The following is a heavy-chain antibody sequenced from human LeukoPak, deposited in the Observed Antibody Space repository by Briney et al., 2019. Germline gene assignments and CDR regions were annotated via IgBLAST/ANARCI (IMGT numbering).Heavy chain of an antibody. CDR1: GGSISSYY. CDR3: ARRDLKGETFDY. J-gene: IGHJ4*02. D-gene: IGHD3-16*01. CDR2: IYYSGST. V-gene: IGHV4-59*01. Sequence: SETLSLTCTVSGGSISSYYWSWIRQPPGKGLEWIGYIYYSGSTNYNPSLKSRVTISVDTSKNQFSLKLSSVTAADPAVYYWARRDLKGETFDYWGRGPRVTASS.